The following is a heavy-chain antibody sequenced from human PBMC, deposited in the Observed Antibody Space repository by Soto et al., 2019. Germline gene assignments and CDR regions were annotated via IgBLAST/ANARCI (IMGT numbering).Heavy chain of an antibody. J-gene: IGHJ4*02. V-gene: IGHV1-18*01. CDR3: ARVDIVATILATHYDY. D-gene: IGHD5-12*01. CDR1: GYTFTSYG. CDR2: ISAYNGNT. Sequence: QVQLVQSGAEVKKPGASVKVSCKATGYTFTSYGISWVRQAPGQGLEWMGWISAYNGNTNYAQKLQGRATMTTATSTSTSYMELRSLRSDDTAVYYCARVDIVATILATHYDYWGQGTLVTVSS.